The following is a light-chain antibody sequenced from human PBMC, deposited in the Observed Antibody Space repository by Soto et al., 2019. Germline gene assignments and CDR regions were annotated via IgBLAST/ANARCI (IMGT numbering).Light chain of an antibody. CDR1: RSVGRS. V-gene: IGKV3-15*01. J-gene: IGKJ4*01. CDR2: GTS. Sequence: IVMTQSPATLSVSPGERATLSCRASRSVGRSLAWYQQKPGQAPRLLMYGTSARATGIPATFSGSGSGTEFTLTISSLQSEDFAVYYCQQYDNWPSVTFGGGTKVEIK. CDR3: QQYDNWPSVT.